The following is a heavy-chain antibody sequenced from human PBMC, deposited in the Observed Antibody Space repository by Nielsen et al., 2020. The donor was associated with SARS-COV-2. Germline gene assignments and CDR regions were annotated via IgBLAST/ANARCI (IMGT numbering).Heavy chain of an antibody. Sequence: SETLSLTCTVSNGSINTYYWSWIRQAPGKGLEWFGYIHNSGTTNYNPSFQSRVNISVDTSKNQFSLKLSSVTAADTAIYYCARGGYNIYDFDYWGRGTLVTVSS. D-gene: IGHD5-24*01. CDR3: ARGGYNIYDFDY. CDR1: NGSINTYY. V-gene: IGHV4-59*01. J-gene: IGHJ4*02. CDR2: IHNSGTT.